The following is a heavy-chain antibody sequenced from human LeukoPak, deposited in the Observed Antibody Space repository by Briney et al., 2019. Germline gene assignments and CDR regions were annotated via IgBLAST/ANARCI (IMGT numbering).Heavy chain of an antibody. CDR3: ARASGIAARGYFDY. J-gene: IGHJ4*02. D-gene: IGHD6-6*01. Sequence: ASVKVSCKASGYTFTSYGISWVRQAPGQGLEWMGWISAYNGNTNYARKLQGRVTMTTDTSTSTAYMELRSLRSDDTAVYYCARASGIAARGYFDYWGQGTLVTVSS. CDR2: ISAYNGNT. CDR1: GYTFTSYG. V-gene: IGHV1-18*01.